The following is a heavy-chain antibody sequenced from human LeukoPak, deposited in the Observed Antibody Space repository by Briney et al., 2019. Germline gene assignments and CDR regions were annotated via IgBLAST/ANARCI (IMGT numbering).Heavy chain of an antibody. J-gene: IGHJ4*02. V-gene: IGHV4-61*08. CDR1: GGSISNGDHY. D-gene: IGHD2-21*02. CDR3: ARGRTRGQPLLFGRKLASGFDY. Sequence: SETLSLTCTVSGGSISNGDHYWSWIRQHPGKGLEWIGHIYYSGSTNYNPSLKSRVTISVDTSKNQFSLKLSSVTAADTAVYYCARGRTRGQPLLFGRKLASGFDYWGPGTLVTVSS. CDR2: IYYSGST.